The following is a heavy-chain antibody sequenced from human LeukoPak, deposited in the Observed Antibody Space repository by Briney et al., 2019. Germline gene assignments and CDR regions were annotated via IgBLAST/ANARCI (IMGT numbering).Heavy chain of an antibody. V-gene: IGHV3-23*01. Sequence: GGSLRLSCAASGFTFSSYAMSWVRQAPGKGLEWVSAISGSGGSTYYADSVKGRFTISRDNSKNTLYLQMNSLRAEDTAVYYCAKDNNYYGSGSYDYWGQGTLVTVSS. CDR2: ISGSGGST. J-gene: IGHJ4*02. CDR1: GFTFSSYA. CDR3: AKDNNYYGSGSYDY. D-gene: IGHD3-10*01.